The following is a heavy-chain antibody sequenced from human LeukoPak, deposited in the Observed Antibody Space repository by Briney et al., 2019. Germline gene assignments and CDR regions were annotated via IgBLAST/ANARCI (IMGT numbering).Heavy chain of an antibody. CDR3: ARSSVGYDFWSGSFDY. D-gene: IGHD3-3*01. Sequence: SETLSLTCTVSGGSISSYYWSWIRQPPGKGLEWIGYIYYSGSTNYNPSLKSRVTISVGTSKNQFSLKLSSVTAADTAVYYCARSSVGYDFWSGSFDYWGQGTLVTVSS. V-gene: IGHV4-59*01. J-gene: IGHJ4*02. CDR2: IYYSGST. CDR1: GGSISSYY.